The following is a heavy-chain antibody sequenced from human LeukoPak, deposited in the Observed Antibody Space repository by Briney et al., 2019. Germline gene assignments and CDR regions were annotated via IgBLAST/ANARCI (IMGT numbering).Heavy chain of an antibody. V-gene: IGHV4-4*07. D-gene: IGHD3-22*01. J-gene: IGHJ4*02. Sequence: SETLSLTCTVSGGSINNYYWSWIRQPAGKGLEWIGLIYSSGSTSHNPSLKSRVTMSVDTSKKQFSLRLSSVTAADTAVYYCARTPIYYFDNSGYYNWGQGTLVTVSS. CDR3: ARTPIYYFDNSGYYN. CDR1: GGSINNYY. CDR2: IYSSGST.